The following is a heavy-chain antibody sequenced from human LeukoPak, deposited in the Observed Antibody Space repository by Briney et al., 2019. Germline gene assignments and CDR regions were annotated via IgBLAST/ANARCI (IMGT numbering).Heavy chain of an antibody. CDR2: IYYSGST. D-gene: IGHD1-14*01. J-gene: IGHJ4*02. CDR3: ARDGRFPPEVLPRYFDS. V-gene: IGHV4-39*07. Sequence: SETLSLTCTVSGGSISSSSYYWGWIRQPPGKGLEWIGSIYYSGSTYYNPSLKSRVTISVDTSKNQFSLKLSSVTAADTAVYYCARDGRFPPEVLPRYFDSWGQGTLVTVSS. CDR1: GGSISSSSYY.